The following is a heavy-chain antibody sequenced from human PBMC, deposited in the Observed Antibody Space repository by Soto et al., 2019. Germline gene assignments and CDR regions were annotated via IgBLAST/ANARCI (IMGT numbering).Heavy chain of an antibody. J-gene: IGHJ3*02. D-gene: IGHD3-10*01. Sequence: SLRLSCAASGFTFSSYAMHWVRQAPGKGLEWVAVISYDGSNKYYADSVKGRFTISRDNAKNSLYLQMNSLRAEDTAVYYCAASGIAFDIWGQGTMVTVSS. CDR2: ISYDGSNK. CDR1: GFTFSSYA. V-gene: IGHV3-30-3*01. CDR3: AASGIAFDI.